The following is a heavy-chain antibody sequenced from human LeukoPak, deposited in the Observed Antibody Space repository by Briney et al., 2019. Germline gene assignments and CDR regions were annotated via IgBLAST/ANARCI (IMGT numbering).Heavy chain of an antibody. CDR2: VSAANNP. CDR1: GYIFTPHH. Sequence: GASVKVSCKTSGYIFTPHHIHWMRQAPGQGLELLGWVSAANNPEYSQRFQGRVVITRDASATTSYLELNSLRSEDTAVYYCAMSVEMPPIPSFDYWGQGTLVTVSS. D-gene: IGHD5-24*01. CDR3: AMSVEMPPIPSFDY. V-gene: IGHV1-3*01. J-gene: IGHJ4*02.